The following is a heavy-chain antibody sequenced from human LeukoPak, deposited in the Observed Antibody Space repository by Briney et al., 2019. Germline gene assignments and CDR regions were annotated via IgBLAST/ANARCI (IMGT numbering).Heavy chain of an antibody. J-gene: IGHJ5*02. D-gene: IGHD3-3*01. CDR3: ARAQPDYDFWSGPTGGWFDP. CDR1: GGSISSYY. CDR2: IYTSGST. V-gene: IGHV4-4*07. Sequence: SETLSLTCTVSGGSISSYYWSWIRQPAGKGLEWIGRIYTSGSTNYNPSLKSRVTISVDTSKNQFSLKLSSVTAADTAVYYCARAQPDYDFWSGPTGGWFDPWGQGTLVTVSS.